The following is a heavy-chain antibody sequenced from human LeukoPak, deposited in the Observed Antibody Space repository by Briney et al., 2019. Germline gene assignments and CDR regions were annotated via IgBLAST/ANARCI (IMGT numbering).Heavy chain of an antibody. V-gene: IGHV3-48*03. J-gene: IGHJ3*01. D-gene: IGHD6-13*01. CDR1: GFTFSSYE. Sequence: GGSLRLSCAASGFTFSSYEMNWVRQAPGKGLEWVSYIGSSGSTIYYADSVKGRFTISRDNAKNSLYLQMNSLRAEDTAVYYCAINSAAGTQVWGQGTMVTVSS. CDR3: AINSAAGTQV. CDR2: IGSSGSTI.